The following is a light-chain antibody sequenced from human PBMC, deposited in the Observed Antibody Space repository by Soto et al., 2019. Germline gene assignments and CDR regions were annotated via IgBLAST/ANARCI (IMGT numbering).Light chain of an antibody. CDR1: QSISSW. J-gene: IGKJ1*01. CDR2: DAS. CDR3: QHHDT. V-gene: IGKV1-5*01. Sequence: DIQMTQSPSTLSASVGDRVTITCRASQSISSWLAWYQQKPGKAPKLLIYDASSLESGVPSRFSGSGSGTEFTLTISSLQPDDFATYYCQHHDTFGQGTKVEIK.